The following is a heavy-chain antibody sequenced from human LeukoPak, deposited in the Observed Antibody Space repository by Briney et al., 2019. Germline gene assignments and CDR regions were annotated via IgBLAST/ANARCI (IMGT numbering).Heavy chain of an antibody. D-gene: IGHD3-22*01. Sequence: PGGSLRLSCAASGFTFSSYAMSWVRQAPGKGLEWVSAISGSGGSTYYADSVKGRFTISRDNSKNTLYLQMNSLRAEDTAVYYCATDPLAYYYDSSAYYLGYWGQGTLVTVSS. CDR2: ISGSGGST. V-gene: IGHV3-23*01. CDR3: ATDPLAYYYDSSAYYLGY. CDR1: GFTFSSYA. J-gene: IGHJ4*02.